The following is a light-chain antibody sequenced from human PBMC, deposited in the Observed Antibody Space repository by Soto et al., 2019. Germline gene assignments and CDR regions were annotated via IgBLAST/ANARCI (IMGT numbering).Light chain of an antibody. CDR2: GTS. V-gene: IGKV3-20*01. CDR3: QQYGSSPFALP. Sequence: EIVLTQSPGTLSLSPGEIATISCRASQSVSSSYLDWYQQKPGQAPRLLIYGTSSSATGIPDRFSGSGSGTDFTLTISRLEPEDCAVYYCQQYGSSPFALPFGGGTKVEIK. CDR1: QSVSSSY. J-gene: IGKJ4*01.